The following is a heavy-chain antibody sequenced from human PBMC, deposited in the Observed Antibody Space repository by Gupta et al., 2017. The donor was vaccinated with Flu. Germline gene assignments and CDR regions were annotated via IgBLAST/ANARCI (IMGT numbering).Heavy chain of an antibody. J-gene: IGHJ4*02. CDR1: SSYG. Sequence: SSYGMHWVRQAPGKGLEWVAGMTLDGGKTFYADSVMGRFTISRDNSKNTLYLQMNSVRDDDSAVYYCAKDPGGYTYAYFDSWGQGTRVTVSS. CDR2: MTLDGGKT. V-gene: IGHV3-30*18. CDR3: AKDPGGYTYAYFDS. D-gene: IGHD5-12*01.